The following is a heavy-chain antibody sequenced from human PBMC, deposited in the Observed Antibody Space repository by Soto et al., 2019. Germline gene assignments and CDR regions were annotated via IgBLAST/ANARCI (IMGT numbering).Heavy chain of an antibody. CDR2: FYYSGTT. CDR3: AKLVRDDVRRSDLDH. Sequence: PSETLSLTCTVSGDSLTASYSNWAWIRQPPGKGLEWIGAFYYSGTTSQNLPLRSRITISGDTSRNQFSLNLRSVTAADSGVYYCAKLVRDDVRRSDLDHWGQGTLVTVSS. V-gene: IGHV4-39*01. D-gene: IGHD3-10*02. CDR1: GDSLTASYSN. J-gene: IGHJ4*02.